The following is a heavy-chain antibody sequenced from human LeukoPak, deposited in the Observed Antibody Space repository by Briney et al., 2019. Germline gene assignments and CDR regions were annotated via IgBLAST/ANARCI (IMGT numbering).Heavy chain of an antibody. CDR2: INPSGGST. J-gene: IGHJ2*01. CDR1: GYTFTSYA. Sequence: ASVKVSCKASGYTFTSYAMNWVRQAPGQGLEWMGIINPSGGSTSYAQKFQGRVTMTRDTSTSTVYTELSSLRSEDTAVYYCARGLHIVVDLRNWYFDLWGRGTLVTVSS. CDR3: ARGLHIVVDLRNWYFDL. D-gene: IGHD2-2*01. V-gene: IGHV1-46*01.